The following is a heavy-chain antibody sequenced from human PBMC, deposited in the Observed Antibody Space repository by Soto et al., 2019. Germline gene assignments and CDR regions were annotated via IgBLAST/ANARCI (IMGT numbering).Heavy chain of an antibody. CDR2: INPSGGST. J-gene: IGHJ6*02. Sequence: QVQLVQSGAEVKKPGASVKVSCKASGYTFTSYYMHWVRQAPGQGLEWMGIINPSGGSTSYAQKFQVRVTMTRDTSTSTVYMELSSLRSEDTAVYYCASISRRTYYYYGMDVWGQGTTVTVSS. D-gene: IGHD1-1*01. CDR1: GYTFTSYY. CDR3: ASISRRTYYYYGMDV. V-gene: IGHV1-46*01.